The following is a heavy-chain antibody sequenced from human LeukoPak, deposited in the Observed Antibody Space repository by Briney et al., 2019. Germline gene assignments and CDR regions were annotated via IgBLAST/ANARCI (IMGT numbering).Heavy chain of an antibody. CDR2: INANNGNT. V-gene: IGHV1-18*01. D-gene: IGHD3-22*01. J-gene: IGHJ4*02. Sequence: ASVKVSCKASGYTFTSYGITWVRQAPGQGLEWMGWINANNGNTNYAQNLQGRVTMTRDTSTSAAYMDLRSLRSDDTAVYYCARGDSSGYYYGYDYWGQGTLVTVSS. CDR3: ARGDSSGYYYGYDY. CDR1: GYTFTSYG.